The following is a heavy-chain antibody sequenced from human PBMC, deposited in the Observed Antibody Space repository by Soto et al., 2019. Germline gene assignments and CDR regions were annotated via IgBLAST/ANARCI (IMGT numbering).Heavy chain of an antibody. CDR3: ARVDSSGYYYPRYFDY. D-gene: IGHD3-22*01. V-gene: IGHV1-46*01. Sequence: QVQLVQSGAEVKKPGASVKVSSKASGYTFTSYYMHWVRQAPGQGLEWMGIINPSGGSTSYAQKFQGRVTMTRDTSTSTVYMELSSLRSEDTAVYYCARVDSSGYYYPRYFDYWGQGTLVTVSS. CDR1: GYTFTSYY. CDR2: INPSGGST. J-gene: IGHJ4*02.